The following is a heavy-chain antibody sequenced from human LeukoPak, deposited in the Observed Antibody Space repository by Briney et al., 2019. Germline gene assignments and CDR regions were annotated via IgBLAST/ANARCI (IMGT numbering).Heavy chain of an antibody. D-gene: IGHD2-15*01. CDR2: ISSSGSTI. CDR3: ARVVVVVAATRDAFDI. Sequence: GGPLRLSCAASGFTFSSYEMNWVRQAPGKGLEWVSYISSSGSTIYYADSVKGRFTISRDNAKNSLYLQMNSLRAEDTAVYYCARVVVVVAATRDAFDIWGRGTMVTVSS. V-gene: IGHV3-48*03. CDR1: GFTFSSYE. J-gene: IGHJ3*02.